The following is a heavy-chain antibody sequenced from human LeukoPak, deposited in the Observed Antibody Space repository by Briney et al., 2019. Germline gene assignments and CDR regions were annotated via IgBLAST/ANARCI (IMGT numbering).Heavy chain of an antibody. CDR3: ARQITMIEEGAFDI. D-gene: IGHD3-22*01. Sequence: SVKVSCKASGGTFNRYAISWVRQAPGQGLEWMGGITPIIGTVNYAQKFQGRVTITADESTSTAYMELSSLRSEDTAVYYCARQITMIEEGAFDIWGQGTMVTVSS. CDR2: ITPIIGTV. CDR1: GGTFNRYA. V-gene: IGHV1-69*13. J-gene: IGHJ3*02.